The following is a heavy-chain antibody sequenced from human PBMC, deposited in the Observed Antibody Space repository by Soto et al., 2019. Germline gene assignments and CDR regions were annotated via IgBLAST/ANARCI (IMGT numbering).Heavy chain of an antibody. D-gene: IGHD1-1*01. CDR2: ISYDGSDK. Sequence: GGSLRLSCAASGFTFSNYGMHWVRQAPGKGLEWVAVISYDGSDKYYADSAKGRFTISRDNSKNTLYLQMNSLRSEDTALYYCAKVPVSSRFHYYYYGMDVWGQGTTVIVSS. CDR3: AKVPVSSRFHYYYYGMDV. J-gene: IGHJ6*02. V-gene: IGHV3-30*18. CDR1: GFTFSNYG.